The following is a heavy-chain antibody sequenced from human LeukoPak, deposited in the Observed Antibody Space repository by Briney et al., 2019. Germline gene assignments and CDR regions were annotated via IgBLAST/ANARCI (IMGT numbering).Heavy chain of an antibody. J-gene: IGHJ4*02. V-gene: IGHV4-34*01. Sequence: SETLSLTCAVYGGSFSGYYWSWIRQPPGKGLEWIGEINHSGSTNYNPSLKSRVTISVDTSKNQFSLKLSSVTAADTAVYYCARVTYYYDSSGYNTMTKYRPYYFDYWGQGTLVTVSS. CDR3: ARVTYYYDSSGYNTMTKYRPYYFDY. D-gene: IGHD3-22*01. CDR2: INHSGST. CDR1: GGSFSGYY.